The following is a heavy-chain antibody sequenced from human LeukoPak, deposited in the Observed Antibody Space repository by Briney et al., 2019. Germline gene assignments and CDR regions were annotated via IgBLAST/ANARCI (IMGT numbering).Heavy chain of an antibody. CDR1: GGSISSHY. CDR2: IYYSGST. J-gene: IGHJ4*02. V-gene: IGHV4-59*11. Sequence: PSETLSLTCTVSGGSISSHYWSWIRQPPGKGLEWIGYIYYSGSTNYNPSLKGRVTISVDTSKNQFSLKLSSVTAADTAVYYCARGYYYDSSGYYPFAYWGQGTLVTVSS. D-gene: IGHD3-22*01. CDR3: ARGYYYDSSGYYPFAY.